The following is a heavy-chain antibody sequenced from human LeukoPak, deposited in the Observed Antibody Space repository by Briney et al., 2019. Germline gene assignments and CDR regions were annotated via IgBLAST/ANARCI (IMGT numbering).Heavy chain of an antibody. CDR2: ISGYNGNT. CDR3: ARVGHTIIRGAMDY. V-gene: IGHV1-18*01. D-gene: IGHD3-10*01. CDR1: GYTFTSYG. Sequence: GASVTVSCKSSGYTFTSYGINWVRQAPGQGLEWMAWISGYNGNTNYAQKFQGRVIMTTDTSTSTAYLELRSLRSDDTALYYCARVGHTIIRGAMDYWGQGTLVTVSS. J-gene: IGHJ4*02.